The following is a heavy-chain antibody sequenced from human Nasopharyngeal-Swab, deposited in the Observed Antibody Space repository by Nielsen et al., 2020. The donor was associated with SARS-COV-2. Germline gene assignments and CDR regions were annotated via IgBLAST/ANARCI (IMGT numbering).Heavy chain of an antibody. CDR2: ISSNGGST. D-gene: IGHD6-19*01. CDR1: GFTFSSYA. Sequence: GESLKISCSASGFTFSSYAMHWVRQAPGKGLEYVSAISSNGGSTYYADSVKGRFTISRDNSKNTLYLQMNSLRAEDTAVYYCAKEGIAVAAGSWFDPWGQGTLVTVSS. J-gene: IGHJ5*02. CDR3: AKEGIAVAAGSWFDP. V-gene: IGHV3-64*04.